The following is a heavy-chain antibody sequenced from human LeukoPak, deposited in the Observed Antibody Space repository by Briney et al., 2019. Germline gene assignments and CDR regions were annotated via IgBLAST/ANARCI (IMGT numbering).Heavy chain of an antibody. CDR2: ISYDGSNK. CDR1: GFTFSSYA. V-gene: IGHV3-30*01. CDR3: ARDIVVVPAATSPDY. Sequence: PGRSLRLSCAASGFTFSSYAMHWVRQAPGKGLEWVAVISYDGSNKYYADSVKGRFTISRDNSNNTLYLQMNSLRAEDTAVYYCARDIVVVPAATSPDYWGQGTLVTVSS. J-gene: IGHJ4*02. D-gene: IGHD2-2*01.